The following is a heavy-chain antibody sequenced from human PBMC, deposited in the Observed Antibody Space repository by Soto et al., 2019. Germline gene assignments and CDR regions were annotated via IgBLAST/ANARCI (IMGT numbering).Heavy chain of an antibody. Sequence: SETLPLPCTVSGGSISSSSYYRGRIRQPPGKGREWIGSLYYSGSTYYSPSLKSRVTISVDTSKNRFALKLSSVTAADTAVYYCARPIGCVYRRITIFGVAPTDAFAIWGQGTMVTVSS. D-gene: IGHD3-3*01. CDR1: GGSISSSSYY. CDR3: ARPIGCVYRRITIFGVAPTDAFAI. CDR2: LYYSGST. V-gene: IGHV4-39*01. J-gene: IGHJ3*02.